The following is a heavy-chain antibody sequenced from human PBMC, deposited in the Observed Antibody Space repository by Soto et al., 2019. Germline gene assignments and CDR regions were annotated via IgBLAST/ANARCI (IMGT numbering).Heavy chain of an antibody. D-gene: IGHD3-22*01. J-gene: IGHJ3*02. CDR3: ARARYYDSSGYYLLAFDI. V-gene: IGHV1-3*01. CDR2: INAGNGNT. Sequence: GSVKVSCKASGYTFTSYAMHWGRPAPGQKLEWMGWINAGNGNTKYSQKFQGRVTITRDTSASTAYMELSSLRSEDTAVYYCARARYYDSSGYYLLAFDIWGQGTMVTVSS. CDR1: GYTFTSYA.